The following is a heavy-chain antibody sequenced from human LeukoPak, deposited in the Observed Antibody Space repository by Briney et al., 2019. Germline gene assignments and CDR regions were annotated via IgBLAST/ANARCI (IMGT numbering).Heavy chain of an antibody. CDR1: GFTVSSNY. Sequence: PGGSLRLSCAASGFTVSSNYMSWVRQAPGKGQEWVSVIYSGGSTYYADSVKGRFTISRDNSKSTLYIQMNSLRAEDTAVYYCARAKPKNMVRGLIMRRESRYYFDYWGQGTLVTVSS. J-gene: IGHJ4*02. CDR3: ARAKPKNMVRGLIMRRESRYYFDY. D-gene: IGHD3-10*01. CDR2: IYSGGST. V-gene: IGHV3-53*01.